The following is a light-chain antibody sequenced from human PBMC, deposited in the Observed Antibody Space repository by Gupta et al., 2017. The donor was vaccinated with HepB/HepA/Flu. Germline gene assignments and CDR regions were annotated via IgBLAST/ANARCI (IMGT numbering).Light chain of an antibody. Sequence: DIQVTQSPSFLSASVGDTVTITCRARQGVNNYLAWFQQKPGEAPTSLIHFASSLQSGVPSKFSGSGSGTHFTLTISGLQPEDFATYYCHQYDSFPLAFGGGTKVEI. J-gene: IGKJ4*01. CDR1: QGVNNY. CDR3: HQYDSFPLA. V-gene: IGKV1-16*02. CDR2: FAS.